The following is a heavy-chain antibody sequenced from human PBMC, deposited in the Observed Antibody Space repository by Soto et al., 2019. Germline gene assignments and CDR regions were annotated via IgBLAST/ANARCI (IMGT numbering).Heavy chain of an antibody. Sequence: GGSLRLSCAASGFTFSNYALSWVRQAPGRGLEWVSSISGSGGSTYYADSVNGRFTISRDNSRHTLYLQMNSLRAEDTAVYHCAKVGGDFWSGYYRPYYYYNMDVWGQGTTVTVSS. CDR3: AKVGGDFWSGYYRPYYYYNMDV. CDR1: GFTFSNYA. J-gene: IGHJ6*02. CDR2: ISGSGGST. V-gene: IGHV3-23*01. D-gene: IGHD3-3*01.